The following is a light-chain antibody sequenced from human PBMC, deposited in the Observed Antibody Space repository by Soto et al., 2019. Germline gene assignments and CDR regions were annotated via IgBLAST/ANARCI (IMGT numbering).Light chain of an antibody. CDR1: QSVSSY. CDR2: DAS. V-gene: IGKV3-11*01. CDR3: QQRSNRPVT. J-gene: IGKJ1*01. Sequence: DIVLTQSPATLSLSPGERATLSCRASQSVSSYLAWYQQKPGQAPGLLIYDASSRATGIPARFSGSGSGTDFTPNISSLEPEDFAVYFCQQRSNRPVTFGQGTRVEIK.